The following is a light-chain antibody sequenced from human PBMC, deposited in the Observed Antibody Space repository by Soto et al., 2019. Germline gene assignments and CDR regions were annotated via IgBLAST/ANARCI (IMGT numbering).Light chain of an antibody. CDR2: GAS. CDR3: QQRSNWPPT. J-gene: IGKJ5*01. V-gene: IGKV3D-20*02. CDR1: QSVTNSF. Sequence: EIVLAQSPGTLSLSPGERATLSCRASQSVTNSFLAWYQQKPGQAPRLLIYGASRRATGIPDRFTGSGSGTDFTLTISRLEPEDFAVYYCQQRSNWPPTFGQGTRLEIK.